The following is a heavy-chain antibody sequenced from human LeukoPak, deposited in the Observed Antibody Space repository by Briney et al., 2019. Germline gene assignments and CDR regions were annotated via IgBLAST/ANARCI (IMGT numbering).Heavy chain of an antibody. CDR3: ARDRRPHDAFDI. CDR2: ISYDGSNK. Sequence: GGSLRLSCAASGFTFSSYGMHWVRQAPGKGLEWVAVISYDGSNKYYADSVKGRFTISRDNSKNTLYLQMNSLRAEDTAVYYCARDRRPHDAFDIWGQGTMVTVSS. J-gene: IGHJ3*02. CDR1: GFTFSSYG. V-gene: IGHV3-30*03.